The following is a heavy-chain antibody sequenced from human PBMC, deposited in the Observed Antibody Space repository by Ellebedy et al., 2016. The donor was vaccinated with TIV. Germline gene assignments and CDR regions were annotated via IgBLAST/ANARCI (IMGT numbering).Heavy chain of an antibody. D-gene: IGHD5-18*01. J-gene: IGHJ4*02. CDR2: IYSGGST. CDR3: ARGLGGYSYGPEGY. CDR1: GFTVSSNY. Sequence: GESLKISXAASGFTVSSNYMSWVRQAPGKGLEWVSVIYSGGSTYYADSVKGRFTISRDNSKNTLYLQMNSLRAEDTAVYYCARGLGGYSYGPEGYWGQGTLVTVSS. V-gene: IGHV3-53*01.